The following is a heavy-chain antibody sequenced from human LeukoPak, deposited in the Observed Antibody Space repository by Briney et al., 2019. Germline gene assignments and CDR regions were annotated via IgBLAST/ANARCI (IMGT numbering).Heavy chain of an antibody. Sequence: GGSLRLSCAASGFTFSSYWMHWVRQAPGKGLVWVSRINSDGSSTSYADSVRGRFTISRDNAKNTLYLQMNSLRAEDTAVYYCAITPSSYGPGFDYWGQGTLVTVSS. V-gene: IGHV3-74*01. J-gene: IGHJ4*02. CDR3: AITPSSYGPGFDY. CDR1: GFTFSSYW. CDR2: INSDGSST. D-gene: IGHD1-26*01.